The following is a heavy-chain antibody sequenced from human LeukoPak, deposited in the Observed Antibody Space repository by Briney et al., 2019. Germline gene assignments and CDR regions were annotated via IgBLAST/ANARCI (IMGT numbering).Heavy chain of an antibody. CDR3: ATLHYDFWSGYFDP. CDR2: MNPNSGNT. Sequence: ASVKVSCKASGGTFSSYAISWVRQATGQGLEWMGWMNPNSGNTGYAQKFQGRVTITRNTSISTAYMELSSLRSEDTAVYYCATLHYDFWSGYFDPWGQRTLVTVSS. D-gene: IGHD3-3*01. J-gene: IGHJ5*02. V-gene: IGHV1-8*03. CDR1: GGTFSSYA.